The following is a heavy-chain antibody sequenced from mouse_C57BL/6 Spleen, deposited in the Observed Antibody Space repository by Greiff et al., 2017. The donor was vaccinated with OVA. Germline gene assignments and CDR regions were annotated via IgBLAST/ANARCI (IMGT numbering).Heavy chain of an antibody. CDR1: GFTFTDYY. D-gene: IGHD4-1*02. J-gene: IGHJ3*01. Sequence: EVKLVESGGGLVQPGGSLSLSCAASGFTFTDYYMSWVRQPPGKALEWLGFIRNKANGYTTEYSASVKGRFTISRDNSQSILYLQMNALRAEDSATYYCARPQLGRGAWFAYWGQGTLVTVSA. V-gene: IGHV7-3*01. CDR2: IRNKANGYTT. CDR3: ARPQLGRGAWFAY.